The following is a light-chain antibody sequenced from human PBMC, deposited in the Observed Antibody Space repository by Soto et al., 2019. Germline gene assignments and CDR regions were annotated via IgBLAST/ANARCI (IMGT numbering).Light chain of an antibody. CDR1: QSVSSY. J-gene: IGKJ5*01. V-gene: IGKV3-11*01. Sequence: EIVLTQSPATLSFSPGERATLSCRASQSVSSYLAWYQQKPGQAPRLLIYDASNRATGIPARFSGSASGTDFTLTISSLEPEDFAVNYCQQRSNWPPRITFGQETRLEIK. CDR3: QQRSNWPPRIT. CDR2: DAS.